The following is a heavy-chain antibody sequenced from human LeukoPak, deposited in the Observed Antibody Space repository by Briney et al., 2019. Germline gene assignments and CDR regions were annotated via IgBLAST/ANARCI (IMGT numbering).Heavy chain of an antibody. CDR2: INPSGRTT. CDR1: GYTFTSYF. V-gene: IGHV1-46*01. Sequence: ASVKVSCKASGYTFTSYFIHWVRQAPGQGLEWMGIINPSGRTTSYAQKFQGRVTMTRDTSTSTVYMELSSLRSVDTAVYYCARGESSTKFGYWGQGTLVTVSS. D-gene: IGHD6-13*01. J-gene: IGHJ4*02. CDR3: ARGESSTKFGY.